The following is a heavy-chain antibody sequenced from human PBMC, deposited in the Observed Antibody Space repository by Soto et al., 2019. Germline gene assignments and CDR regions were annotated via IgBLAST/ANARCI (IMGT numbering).Heavy chain of an antibody. CDR2: ISYDGSNK. J-gene: IGHJ6*02. D-gene: IGHD6-19*01. CDR3: ARDLGPRSIAVAGPRTGYYYYGMDV. CDR1: GFTFSSYA. Sequence: QVQLVESGGGVVQPGRSLRLSCAASGFTFSSYAMHWVRQAPGKGLEWVAVISYDGSNKYYADSVKGRFTISRDNSKNPLYLQMNSLRAEDTAVYYCARDLGPRSIAVAGPRTGYYYYGMDVWGQGTTVTVSS. V-gene: IGHV3-30-3*01.